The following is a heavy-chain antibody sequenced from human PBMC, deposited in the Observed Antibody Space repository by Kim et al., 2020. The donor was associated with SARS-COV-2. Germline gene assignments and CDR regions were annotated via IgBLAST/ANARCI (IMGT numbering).Heavy chain of an antibody. Sequence: ASVKVSCKASGYTFTSYAMHWVRQAPGQRLEWMGWINAGNGNTKYSQKFQGRVTITRDTSASTAYMELSSLRSEDTAVYYCARERGYSSGWYDGFKHYFDYWGQGTLVTVSS. D-gene: IGHD6-19*01. CDR3: ARERGYSSGWYDGFKHYFDY. CDR1: GYTFTSYA. CDR2: INAGNGNT. J-gene: IGHJ4*02. V-gene: IGHV1-3*01.